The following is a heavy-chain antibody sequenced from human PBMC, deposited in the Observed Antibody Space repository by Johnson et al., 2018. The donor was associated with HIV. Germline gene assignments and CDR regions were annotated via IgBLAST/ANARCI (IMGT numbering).Heavy chain of an antibody. Sequence: TGYADSVKGRFTISRDNAKNSLYLQMNSLRAEDTALYYCARASAATKGNAFDIWGQGTMVTVSS. CDR3: ARASAATKGNAFDI. J-gene: IGHJ3*02. CDR2: T. D-gene: IGHD1-26*01. V-gene: IGHV3-20*03.